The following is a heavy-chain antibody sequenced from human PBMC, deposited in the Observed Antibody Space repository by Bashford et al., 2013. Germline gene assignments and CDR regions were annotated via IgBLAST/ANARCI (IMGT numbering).Heavy chain of an antibody. J-gene: IGHJ4*02. Sequence: WVRQMPGKGLEWIGIIYPGDSDTRYSPSFEGQVTISVDKSINTASLQWSSLKASDTAMYYCARQMSVYGQPFYSGILIDYWGQGTLVTVSS. V-gene: IGHV5-51*01. D-gene: IGHD1-26*01. CDR3: ARQMSVYGQPFYSGILIDY. CDR2: IYPGDSDT.